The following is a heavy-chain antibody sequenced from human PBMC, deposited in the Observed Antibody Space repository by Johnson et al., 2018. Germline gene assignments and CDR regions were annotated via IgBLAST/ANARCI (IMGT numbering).Heavy chain of an antibody. D-gene: IGHD2-2*01. CDR1: GFTFSTYG. J-gene: IGHJ4*02. Sequence: QVQLVQSGGGVVQPGRSLRLSCAASGFTFSTYGMHWVRQAPGKGLEWVAVIWHDGSNKYYVDSVKGRFTISRDNSNNTLYLQMDSLRAEGTAVDYCARGFGPIYAPPFFDYWVQGTLVTVSS. CDR2: IWHDGSNK. V-gene: IGHV3-33*01. CDR3: ARGFGPIYAPPFFDY.